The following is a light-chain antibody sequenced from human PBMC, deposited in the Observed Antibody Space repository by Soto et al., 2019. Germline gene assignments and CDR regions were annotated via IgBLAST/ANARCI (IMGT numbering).Light chain of an antibody. J-gene: IGKJ1*01. CDR1: HSVSSSY. V-gene: IGKV3-20*01. Sequence: EIVLTQSPGTLSFSPGERATLSCRASHSVSSSYLAWYQQKPGQAPRLLIYGASSRATGIPDRFSGSGSGTDFTLTISRLEPDDFAVYYCQQYGRSPRTFGQGTKVDIK. CDR2: GAS. CDR3: QQYGRSPRT.